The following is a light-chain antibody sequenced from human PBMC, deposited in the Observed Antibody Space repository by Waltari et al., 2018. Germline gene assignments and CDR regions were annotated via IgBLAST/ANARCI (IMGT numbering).Light chain of an antibody. CDR1: SGDVGGYKY. CDR2: DVS. Sequence: QSALTQPASVSGSPGQSITISCTGTSGDVGGYKYVSWYKQHPGKALKLMIYDVSNPPSGVSGRFSCYKSGNASFLTIAGLEAEEEADYYCSSYASSSARAFGGGTKLTVL. J-gene: IGLJ2*01. V-gene: IGLV2-14*03. CDR3: SSYASSSARA.